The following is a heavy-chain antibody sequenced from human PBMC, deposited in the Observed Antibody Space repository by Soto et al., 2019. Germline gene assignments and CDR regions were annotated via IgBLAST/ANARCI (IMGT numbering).Heavy chain of an antibody. CDR3: ARLVYGDSGSD. J-gene: IGHJ4*02. Sequence: QVQLQESGPGLVKPSETLSLTCTVSGGSIDSYYWSWIRQPPGKGLEWIGYIYSSGSTTYNPSLKSRVTISVDTSKNQFSLRLSSVTAAETAVYYCARLVYGDSGSDWGQGTLVTVSP. CDR2: IYSSGST. D-gene: IGHD4-17*01. CDR1: GGSIDSYY. V-gene: IGHV4-59*08.